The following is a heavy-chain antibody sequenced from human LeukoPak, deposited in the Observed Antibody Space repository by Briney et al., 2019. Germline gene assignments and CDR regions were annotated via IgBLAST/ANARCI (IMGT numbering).Heavy chain of an antibody. V-gene: IGHV3-48*03. J-gene: IGHJ4*02. CDR3: ARDRGTKGYSYGNYFDY. D-gene: IGHD5-18*01. CDR2: ISISGTTI. Sequence: PGGSLRLSCAASGFTFSDYEMNWVRQAPGKGLEWLSHISISGTTIHYADSVKGRFTISRDNAKNSVYLQMNSLRAEDTAVYYCARDRGTKGYSYGNYFDYWGQGTLVTVSS. CDR1: GFTFSDYE.